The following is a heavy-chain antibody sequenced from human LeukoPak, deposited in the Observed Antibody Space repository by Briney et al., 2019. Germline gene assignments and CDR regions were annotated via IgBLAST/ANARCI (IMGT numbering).Heavy chain of an antibody. CDR1: DGSTSSSSYY. CDR3: ARRSDTSMGFFDY. J-gene: IGHJ4*02. V-gene: IGHV4-39*01. CDR2: IYYSGSKF. D-gene: IGHD5-18*01. Sequence: SETLSLTCTVSDGSTSSSSYYWGWIRQPPGKGLEWIGIIYYSGSKFYYNPSLESRVTISVDASKNQFSLRLSSVTAADTAVYYCARRSDTSMGFFDYWGQGTPVAVSS.